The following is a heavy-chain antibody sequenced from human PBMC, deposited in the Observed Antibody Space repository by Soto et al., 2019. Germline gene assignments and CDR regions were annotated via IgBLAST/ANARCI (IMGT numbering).Heavy chain of an antibody. V-gene: IGHV3-13*01. CDR1: GFTFSRYD. CDR2: ISTTGNT. D-gene: IGHD5-18*01. J-gene: IGHJ2*01. CDR3: VRSDYSYGYGWYFDL. Sequence: EVQLVESGGGLVQPGGSLILSCAASGFTFSRYDMQWVRQGTGKGPEWVSGISTTGNTYYPDSVKGRFTISRENAKNSLYLQMNRLRAGDTAVYYCVRSDYSYGYGWYFDLWGRGTLVTVSS.